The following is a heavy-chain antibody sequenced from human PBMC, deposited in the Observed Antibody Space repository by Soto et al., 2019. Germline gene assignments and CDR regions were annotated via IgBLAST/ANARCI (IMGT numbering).Heavy chain of an antibody. D-gene: IGHD6-6*01. Sequence: GXSXKVSFKASGYTXTNNDIHLVRQAPGQGLEWIGWMNTNTNTTDSAEVFEGRVSLTWDTSISTAYMQLNSLKIYDTAVYYCAREVVETSSLWLDPWGQGTLGTVSS. CDR1: GYTXTNND. CDR2: MNTNTNTT. V-gene: IGHV1-8*01. J-gene: IGHJ5*02. CDR3: AREVVETSSLWLDP.